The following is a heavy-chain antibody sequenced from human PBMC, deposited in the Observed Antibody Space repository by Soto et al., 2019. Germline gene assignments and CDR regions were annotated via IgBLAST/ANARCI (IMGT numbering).Heavy chain of an antibody. Sequence: GGSLRLSCAASGFTFSSYGMHWVRQAPGKGLEWVAAISYDGSNKYYADSVKGRFTISRDNSKNTLYLQMNSLRAEDTAVYYCAKYLYYGSSGNPNWFDPWGQGTQVTVSS. CDR2: ISYDGSNK. CDR1: GFTFSSYG. CDR3: AKYLYYGSSGNPNWFDP. V-gene: IGHV3-30*18. D-gene: IGHD3-22*01. J-gene: IGHJ5*02.